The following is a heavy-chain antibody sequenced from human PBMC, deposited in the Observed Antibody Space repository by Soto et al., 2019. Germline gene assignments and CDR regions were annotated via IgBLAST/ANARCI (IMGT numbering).Heavy chain of an antibody. CDR3: ARAVIRWFGESATPDAFDI. Sequence: ASVKVSCKASGYTFTGYGISWVRQAPGQGLEWMGWISAYNGNTNYAQKLQGRVTMTTDTSTSTAYMELRSLRSDDTAVYYCARAVIRWFGESATPDAFDIWGQGTMVTVSS. D-gene: IGHD3-10*01. J-gene: IGHJ3*02. CDR2: ISAYNGNT. V-gene: IGHV1-18*01. CDR1: GYTFTGYG.